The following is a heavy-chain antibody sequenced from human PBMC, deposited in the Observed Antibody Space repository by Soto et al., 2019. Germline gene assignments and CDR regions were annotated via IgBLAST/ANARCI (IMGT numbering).Heavy chain of an antibody. J-gene: IGHJ3*02. V-gene: IGHV3-11*01. CDR1: GFTFSDSY. Sequence: QVHLVESGGGLVQPGGSLRLSCAASGFTFSDSYINWIRQAPGKGLEWVSYISGSGSTIYYADSVKGRFTISRDNAKKSVFLQMNSLRAEDTAVYYCARGAFDIWGQGTKVTVSS. CDR3: ARGAFDI. CDR2: ISGSGSTI.